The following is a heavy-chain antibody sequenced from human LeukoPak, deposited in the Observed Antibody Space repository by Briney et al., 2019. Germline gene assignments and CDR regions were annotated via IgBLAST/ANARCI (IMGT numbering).Heavy chain of an antibody. V-gene: IGHV3-23*01. D-gene: IGHD3-10*01. CDR3: AKGLLFGEGALDV. Sequence: RPGGSLRLSCAASGFTFSSSSMTWVRQAPGKGLEWVSGTSGRGGSTNYADSVKGRFTISGDASKNTLYLQMNNLRADDTAVYYCAKGLLFGEGALDVWGQGTTVTVSS. CDR1: GFTFSSSS. CDR2: TSGRGGST. J-gene: IGHJ6*02.